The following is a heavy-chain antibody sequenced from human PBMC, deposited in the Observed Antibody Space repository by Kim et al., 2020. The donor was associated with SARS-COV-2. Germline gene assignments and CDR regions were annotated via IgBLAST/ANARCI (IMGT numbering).Heavy chain of an antibody. J-gene: IGHJ5*02. CDR1: GYTFTSYY. V-gene: IGHV1-46*01. CDR2: INPSGGST. D-gene: IGHD3-10*01. Sequence: ASVKVSCKASGYTFTSYYMHWVRQAPGQGLEWMGIINPSGGSTSYAQKFQGRVTMTRDTSTSTVYMELSSLRSEDTAVYYCAREGGLLWFGELSRGGWFDPWGQGTLVTVSS. CDR3: AREGGLLWFGELSRGGWFDP.